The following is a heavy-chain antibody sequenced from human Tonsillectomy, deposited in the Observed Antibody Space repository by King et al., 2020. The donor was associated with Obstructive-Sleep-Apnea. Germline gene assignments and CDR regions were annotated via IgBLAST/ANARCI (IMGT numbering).Heavy chain of an antibody. CDR3: ASQTVTKPLPFDY. J-gene: IGHJ4*02. Sequence: VQLVESGAEVKKPGESLRISCKGSGYSFTSYWINWVRQMPGKGLEWMGRIDPSDSYTNYTPSFHGHVTISSDKSISTAYLQWSSLKASDTAMYYCASQTVTKPLPFDYWGQGTLVTVSS. CDR2: IDPSDSYT. CDR1: GYSFTSYW. V-gene: IGHV5-10-1*01. D-gene: IGHD4-17*01.